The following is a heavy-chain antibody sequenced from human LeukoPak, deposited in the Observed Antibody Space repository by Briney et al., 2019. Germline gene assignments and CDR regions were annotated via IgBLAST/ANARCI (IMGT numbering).Heavy chain of an antibody. Sequence: PGGSLRLSCAAAGFTFSSYAVSWVRQAPGKGLEWVSAISGSGGSTYYADSVKGRFTISRDNSKNTLYLQMNSLRAEDTAVYYCAKVVPGVVVAALYYFDYWGQGTLVTVSS. V-gene: IGHV3-23*01. CDR2: ISGSGGST. J-gene: IGHJ4*02. D-gene: IGHD2-15*01. CDR3: AKVVPGVVVAALYYFDY. CDR1: GFTFSSYA.